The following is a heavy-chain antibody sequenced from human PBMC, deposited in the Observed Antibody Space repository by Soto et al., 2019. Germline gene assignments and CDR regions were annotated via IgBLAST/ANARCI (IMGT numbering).Heavy chain of an antibody. Sequence: GASVKVSCKASGYTFTSYGISWVRQAPGQGLEWMGWISAYNGNTNYAQKLQGRVTMTTDTSTSTAYMELRSLRSDDTAVYYCARRSDFGVAYPYFDYWGQGTLVTVSS. CDR1: GYTFTSYG. CDR2: ISAYNGNT. CDR3: ARRSDFGVAYPYFDY. V-gene: IGHV1-18*01. D-gene: IGHD3-3*01. J-gene: IGHJ4*02.